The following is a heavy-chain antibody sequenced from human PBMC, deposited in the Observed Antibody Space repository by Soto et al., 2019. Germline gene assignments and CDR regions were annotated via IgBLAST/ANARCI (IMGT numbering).Heavy chain of an antibody. Sequence: LSLTCAVSGGYISGGYYSWSWIRQPPGKGLEWIGFIYNSGSTYYNSSLRSRVTISVDRSKNHFFLNLTFVTAADTAVYYCATYSKFFQIWALSKTVNGSS. CDR3: ATYSKFFQI. CDR2: IYNSGST. CDR1: GGYISGGYYS. V-gene: IGHV4-30-2*01. D-gene: IGHD4-4*01. J-gene: IGHJ3*02.